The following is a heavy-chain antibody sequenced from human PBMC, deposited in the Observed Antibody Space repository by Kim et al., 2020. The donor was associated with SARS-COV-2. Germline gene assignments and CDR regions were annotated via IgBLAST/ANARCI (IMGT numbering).Heavy chain of an antibody. Sequence: YSPALKRRLTITQDTSKSQVVLTMTNIDPVDTATYYCAHRPSSWYRIFDYWGQGTLVTVSS. V-gene: IGHV2-5*01. CDR3: AHRPSSWYRIFDY. J-gene: IGHJ4*02. D-gene: IGHD6-13*01.